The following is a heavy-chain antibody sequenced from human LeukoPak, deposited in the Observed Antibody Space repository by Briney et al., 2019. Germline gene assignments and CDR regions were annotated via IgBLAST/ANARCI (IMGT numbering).Heavy chain of an antibody. V-gene: IGHV3-30*18. D-gene: IGHD5-24*01. Sequence: GGSLRLSCAASGFTFSSYGMHWVRQAPGKGLEWVAVISYDGSNKYYADSVKGRFTISRDNSTNTLYLQMNSLRAEDTAVYYCAKDRDWYYFDYWGQGTLVTVSS. CDR3: AKDRDWYYFDY. J-gene: IGHJ4*02. CDR1: GFTFSSYG. CDR2: ISYDGSNK.